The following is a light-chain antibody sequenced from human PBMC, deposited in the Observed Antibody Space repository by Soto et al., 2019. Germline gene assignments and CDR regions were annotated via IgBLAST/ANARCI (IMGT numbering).Light chain of an antibody. J-gene: IGLJ3*02. V-gene: IGLV4-69*01. CDR3: QTGATVPDGV. CDR1: SGHSTYA. CDR2: LDSDGSH. Sequence: QLVLTQSPSASASLGASVKLTCTLSSGHSTYAIAWHQQQPEKGPRYLMKLDSDGSHSKGDGIHDRFSGSSSGAERLLTIASLHYEDEADYYCQTGATVPDGVFGGGTKLTVL.